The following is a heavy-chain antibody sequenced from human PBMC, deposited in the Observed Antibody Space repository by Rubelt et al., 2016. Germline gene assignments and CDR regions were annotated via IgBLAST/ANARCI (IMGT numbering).Heavy chain of an antibody. J-gene: IGHJ4*02. CDR3: ARDLGSSPFDY. D-gene: IGHD3-16*01. CDR2: ISANGDRT. V-gene: IGHV3-23*01. Sequence: MTWVRQAPGKGLEWVSGISANGDRTYYADSVKGRFTVSRDNSTNTLYLQMNSLRAEDTAVYYSARDLGSSPFDYWGQGTLVTVSS.